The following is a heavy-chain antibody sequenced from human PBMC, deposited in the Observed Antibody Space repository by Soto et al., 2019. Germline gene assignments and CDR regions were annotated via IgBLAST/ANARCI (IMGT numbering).Heavy chain of an antibody. CDR3: ARETSQNVYSHYGMDV. J-gene: IGHJ6*02. V-gene: IGHV4-34*01. CDR1: GGSFSGFY. CDR2: INDSGTT. Sequence: SETLSLTCALYGGSFSGFYGSWIRQPPGKGLEWIGEINDSGTTNYNPSLKSRVTISADTSKTHFSLRLTSVTAADTAVYYCARETSQNVYSHYGMDVWGQGATVTVSS.